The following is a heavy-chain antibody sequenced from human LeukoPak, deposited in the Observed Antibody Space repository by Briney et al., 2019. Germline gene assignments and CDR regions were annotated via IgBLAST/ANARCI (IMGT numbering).Heavy chain of an antibody. J-gene: IGHJ4*02. CDR2: IYYSGST. D-gene: IGHD1-26*01. CDR3: ARGGGSYSYLFDY. V-gene: IGHV4-59*08. CDR1: GGSISSYY. Sequence: SETLSLTCTVSGGSISSYYWSWIRQPPGKGLEWIGYIYYSGSTNYNPSLKRRVTISVDTSKNQFSLKLSSVTAADTAVYYCARGGGSYSYLFDYWGQGTLVTVSS.